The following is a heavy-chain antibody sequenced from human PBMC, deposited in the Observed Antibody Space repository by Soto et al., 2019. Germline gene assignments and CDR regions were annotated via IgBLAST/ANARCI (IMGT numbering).Heavy chain of an antibody. CDR1: GGSISSSSYY. J-gene: IGHJ5*02. Sequence: PSETLSLTCTVSGGSISSSSYYWGWIRQPPGKGLEWIGSIYYSGSTYYNPSLKSRVTISVDTSKNQFSLKLSSVTAADTAVYYCARSSMVRGVRFRGNWFDPWGQGTLVTVSS. D-gene: IGHD3-10*01. CDR3: ARSSMVRGVRFRGNWFDP. V-gene: IGHV4-39*01. CDR2: IYYSGST.